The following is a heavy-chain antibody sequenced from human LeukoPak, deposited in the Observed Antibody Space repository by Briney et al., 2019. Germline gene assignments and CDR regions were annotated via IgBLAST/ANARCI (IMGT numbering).Heavy chain of an antibody. Sequence: SVKVSCKASGGTFSSYAISWVRQAPGQGLEWMGGIIPIFGTANYAQKFQGRVTITADESTSTAYMELSSLRSGDTAVYYCAGYCSSTSCYLNYYYYGMDVWGQGTTVTVSS. V-gene: IGHV1-69*01. CDR2: IIPIFGTA. CDR1: GGTFSSYA. J-gene: IGHJ6*02. CDR3: AGYCSSTSCYLNYYYYGMDV. D-gene: IGHD2-2*01.